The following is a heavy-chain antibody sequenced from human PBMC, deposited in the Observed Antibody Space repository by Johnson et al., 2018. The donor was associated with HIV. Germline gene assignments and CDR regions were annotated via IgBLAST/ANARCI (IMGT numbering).Heavy chain of an antibody. J-gene: IGHJ3*02. D-gene: IGHD6-6*01. CDR2: IHWNGGST. Sequence: VQLVESGGGLVRPGGSLRLSCVASGFTFDDYGMSWVRQAPGKGLEWVSGIHWNGGSTGYAESVKGRFTISRDNSKNTLYLQMNSLRAEDTAVYYCARVGQKLVPVPRGAFDIWGQGTMVTVSS. CDR1: GFTFDDYG. CDR3: ARVGQKLVPVPRGAFDI. V-gene: IGHV3-20*04.